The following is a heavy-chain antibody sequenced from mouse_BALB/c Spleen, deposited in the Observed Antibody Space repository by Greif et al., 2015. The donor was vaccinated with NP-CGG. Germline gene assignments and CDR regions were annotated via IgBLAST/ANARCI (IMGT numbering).Heavy chain of an antibody. V-gene: IGHV14-3*02. D-gene: IGHD1-1*01. CDR2: IDPANGNT. CDR3: ARYWDYYYFDY. Sequence: VQLQQSGAELVKPGASVKLSCTASGFNIKDTYMHWVKQRPEQGLEWIGRIDPANGNTKYDPKFQGKATITADTSSNTASLQLSSLTSEDTAVYYCARYWDYYYFDYWGQGTTLTVSS. J-gene: IGHJ2*01. CDR1: GFNIKDTY.